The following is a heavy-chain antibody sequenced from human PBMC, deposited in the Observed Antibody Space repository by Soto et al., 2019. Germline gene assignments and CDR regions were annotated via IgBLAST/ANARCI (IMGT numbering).Heavy chain of an antibody. CDR3: ARVGGDDFGDSGGFDY. Sequence: SVKVSCKASGGTFSSYAISWVRQAPGQGLEWMGGIFPIFGTANYAQKFQGRVTITADESTSTAYMELSSLRSEDTAVYYCARVGGDDFGDSGGFDYWGQGTLVTVSS. J-gene: IGHJ4*02. CDR2: IFPIFGTA. CDR1: GGTFSSYA. D-gene: IGHD4-17*01. V-gene: IGHV1-69*13.